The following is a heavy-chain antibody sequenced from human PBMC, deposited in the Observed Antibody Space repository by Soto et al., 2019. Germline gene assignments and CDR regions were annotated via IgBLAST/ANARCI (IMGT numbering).Heavy chain of an antibody. CDR1: KYTFTNYA. CDR3: ARGERYYYDSSGYFGFDY. V-gene: IGHV1-3*01. D-gene: IGHD3-22*01. Sequence: ASVKVSCKASKYTFTNYAIYWVRHAPGQRLEWMGWINAGNGHTKYSQKFQARVTITRDTSASTAYMELSSLRSEDTAVYYCARGERYYYDSSGYFGFDYWGQGTLVTVSS. J-gene: IGHJ4*02. CDR2: INAGNGHT.